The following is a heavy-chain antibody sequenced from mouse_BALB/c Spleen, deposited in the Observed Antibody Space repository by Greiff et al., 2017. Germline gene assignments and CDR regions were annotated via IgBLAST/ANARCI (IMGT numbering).Heavy chain of an antibody. Sequence: EVQLVESGPSLVKPSQTLSLTCSVTGDSITSGYWNWIRKFPGNKLEYMGYISYSGSTYYNPSLKSRISITRDTSKNQYYLQLNSVTTEDTATYYCARYYRYDEGYYAMDYWGQGTSVTVSS. CDR2: ISYSGST. V-gene: IGHV3-8*02. CDR3: ARYYRYDEGYYAMDY. D-gene: IGHD2-14*01. J-gene: IGHJ4*01. CDR1: GDSITSGY.